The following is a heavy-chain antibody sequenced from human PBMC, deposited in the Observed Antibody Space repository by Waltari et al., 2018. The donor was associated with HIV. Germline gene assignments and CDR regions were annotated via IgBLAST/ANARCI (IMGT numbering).Heavy chain of an antibody. V-gene: IGHV3-15*01. CDR2: IKSKTDGGTT. Sequence: EVQLVESGGGLVKPGGSLRLSCAASGFTFSNAWMSWVRKAPGKGLEWVGRIKSKTDGGTTDYAAPVKGRFTISRDDSKNTLYLQMNSLKTEDTAVYYCTTDRYYKGIVVVITDYWGQGTLVTVSS. J-gene: IGHJ4*02. CDR3: TTDRYYKGIVVVITDY. D-gene: IGHD3-22*01. CDR1: GFTFSNAW.